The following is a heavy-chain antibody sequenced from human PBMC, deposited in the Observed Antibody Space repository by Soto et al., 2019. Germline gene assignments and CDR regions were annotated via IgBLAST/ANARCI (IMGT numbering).Heavy chain of an antibody. J-gene: IGHJ6*03. CDR1: GFTFSSYA. Sequence: PGGSLRLSCAASGFTFSSYAMSWVRQAPGKGLEWVSAISGSGGSTYYADSVKGRFTISRDNSKNTLYLQMNSLRAEDTAVYYCAKAAAAGFGYYYYYMDVWGKGTTVTVS. CDR2: ISGSGGST. D-gene: IGHD6-13*01. V-gene: IGHV3-23*01. CDR3: AKAAAAGFGYYYYYMDV.